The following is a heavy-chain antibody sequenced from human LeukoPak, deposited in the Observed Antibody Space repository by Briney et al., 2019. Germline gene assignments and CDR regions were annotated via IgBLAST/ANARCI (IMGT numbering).Heavy chain of an antibody. CDR3: ARDLGSSGWYFWFDP. CDR1: GYTSTSYA. D-gene: IGHD6-19*01. CDR2: INTNTGNP. Sequence: ASVKVSCKASGYTSTSYAMNWVRQAPGQGLEWMGWINTNTGNPTYAQGFTGRFVFSLDTSVSTAYLQISSLKAEDTAVYYCARDLGSSGWYFWFDPWGQGTLVTVSS. V-gene: IGHV7-4-1*02. J-gene: IGHJ5*02.